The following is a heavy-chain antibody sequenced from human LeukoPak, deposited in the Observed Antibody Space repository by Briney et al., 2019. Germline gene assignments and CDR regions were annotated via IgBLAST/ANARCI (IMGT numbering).Heavy chain of an antibody. J-gene: IGHJ4*02. V-gene: IGHV3-30*04. CDR1: GFTFSSYA. CDR2: ISFDGSNE. Sequence: GGSLRLSCAASGFTFSSYAMHWVRQAPGKGLEWVAVISFDGSNEYYADSVKGRFTISRDNSKNTLYLQMNSPRVEDTAVYYCARGRVVVTAQFRAGIDFWGQGTLVTVSS. CDR3: ARGRVVVTAQFRAGIDF. D-gene: IGHD2-21*02.